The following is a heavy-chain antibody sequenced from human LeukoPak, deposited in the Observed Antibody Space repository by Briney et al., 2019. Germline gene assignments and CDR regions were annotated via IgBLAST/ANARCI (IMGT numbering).Heavy chain of an antibody. CDR2: LNPIRGNA. V-gene: IGHV1-8*01. D-gene: IGHD1-26*01. J-gene: IGHJ3*02. Sequence: GASVKVSCKASGYTFTSYAINWVRQATGQGLEWMGWLNPIRGNAGYAQKFQGRVTITTDTSTSTAYMELSSLRSEETAVWYCARSLARGSYSDHASDIGGERTMVSVPS. CDR3: ARSLARGSYSDHASDI. CDR1: GYTFTSYA.